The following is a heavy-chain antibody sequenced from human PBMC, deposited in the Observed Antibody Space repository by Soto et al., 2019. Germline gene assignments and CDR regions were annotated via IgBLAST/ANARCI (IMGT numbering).Heavy chain of an antibody. J-gene: IGHJ6*02. V-gene: IGHV3-21*02. CDR2: ISMSSSDI. D-gene: IGHD3-22*01. CDR1: GFTFSGYT. Sequence: QLVESGGGLVKPGGSLRLSCEASGFTFSGYTMNWVRLAPGTGLEWVSSISMSSSDIYYADSVKGRFTISRDNAKNSLSLQMNSLRAEDTAVYYCVRDTGFYDDAGQKYYYGMDVWGQGTTVTVS. CDR3: VRDTGFYDDAGQKYYYGMDV.